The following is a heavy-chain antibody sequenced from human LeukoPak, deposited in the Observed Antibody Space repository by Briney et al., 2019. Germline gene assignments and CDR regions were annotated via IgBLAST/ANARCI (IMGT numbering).Heavy chain of an antibody. Sequence: GGSLRLSCAASGFTFSSYWMSWVRQAPGKGLEWVANIKQDGSEKYYVDSVKGRFTISRDNAKNSLYLQMNSLRAEDTAVYYCAREMWEWELRNFDYWGQGTLVTVSS. J-gene: IGHJ4*02. CDR2: IKQDGSEK. V-gene: IGHV3-7*01. D-gene: IGHD1-26*01. CDR1: GFTFSSYW. CDR3: AREMWEWELRNFDY.